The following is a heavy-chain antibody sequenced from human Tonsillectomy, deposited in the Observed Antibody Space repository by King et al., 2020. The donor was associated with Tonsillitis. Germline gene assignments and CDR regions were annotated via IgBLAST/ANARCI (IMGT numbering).Heavy chain of an antibody. J-gene: IGHJ4*02. CDR2: VNPASGGT. D-gene: IGHD3-22*01. Sequence: QLVQSGAEMKKPGASMRVSCKASSYTFTDHYIHWVRQAPGQGLEWMGWVNPASGGTRFAQRFQGRVTMTSDTSTNTTYMELSRLGSDDTAGYYCARDLHYNTSEYFGYGGKGTLVTVSS. CDR3: ARDLHYNTSEYFGY. V-gene: IGHV1-2*02. CDR1: SYTFTDHY.